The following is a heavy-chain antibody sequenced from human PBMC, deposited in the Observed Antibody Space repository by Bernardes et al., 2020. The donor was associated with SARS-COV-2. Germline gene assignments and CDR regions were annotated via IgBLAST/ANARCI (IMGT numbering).Heavy chain of an antibody. CDR1: GFSFTSVH. V-gene: IGHV3-15*04. J-gene: IGHJ5*02. Sequence: GGSLRLSCAASGFSFTSVHMNWVRQAPGKGLEWVGRIAPKTNGGTADAAAPVKSRFTISRDDSKNTLFLQMDSLKTEDTGFYFCTTNSAGAFPSWGRGTLVTVSS. CDR2: IAPKTNGGTA. CDR3: TTNSAGAFPS. D-gene: IGHD1-26*01.